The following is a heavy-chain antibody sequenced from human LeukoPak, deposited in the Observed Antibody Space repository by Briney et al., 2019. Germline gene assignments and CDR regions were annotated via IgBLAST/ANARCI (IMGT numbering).Heavy chain of an antibody. D-gene: IGHD2-2*01. CDR2: ISGSGGST. J-gene: IGHJ4*02. Sequence: PVGSLRLSCAASGFSFSSYAMSWVRQAPGKGLEWVSVISGSGGSTYYADSVKGRFTISRDNSKNTVYLQMNSLRAEDTALYYCAKARISSPSCYEYWGQGTLVTVS. V-gene: IGHV3-23*01. CDR3: AKARISSPSCYEY. CDR1: GFSFSSYA.